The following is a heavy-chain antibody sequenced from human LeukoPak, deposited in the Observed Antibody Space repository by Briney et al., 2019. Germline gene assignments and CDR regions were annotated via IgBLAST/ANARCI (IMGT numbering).Heavy chain of an antibody. D-gene: IGHD2-2*01. Sequence: GGSLRLSCATSGFTFSSHALSWVRQAPGKGLDWVSSISNSGGSTFYADSVKGRFTISRDYSNNTLSLQMNSLRAEDTAIYYCANFHCSSTSCHLSGYFQHWGQGTLVTVSS. J-gene: IGHJ1*01. CDR1: GFTFSSHA. CDR3: ANFHCSSTSCHLSGYFQH. V-gene: IGHV3-23*01. CDR2: ISNSGGST.